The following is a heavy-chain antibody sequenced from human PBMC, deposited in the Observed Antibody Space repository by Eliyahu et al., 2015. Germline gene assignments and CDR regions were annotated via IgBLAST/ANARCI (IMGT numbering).Heavy chain of an antibody. CDR3: AHRSNGDYFDTGFDS. J-gene: IGHJ5*01. CDR1: GFSLSTSGVX. D-gene: IGHD4-17*01. Sequence: QITLKESGPALVRPTQTLTXTCTFSGFSLSTSGVXXGWIXQPPGRALEWLAXVFWDEDKRYSPALRTRLSIARHTSRNQVVLTMTNMDVVDTATYYCAHRSNGDYFDTGFDSWGRGILVSVSS. CDR2: VFWDEDK. V-gene: IGHV2-5*02.